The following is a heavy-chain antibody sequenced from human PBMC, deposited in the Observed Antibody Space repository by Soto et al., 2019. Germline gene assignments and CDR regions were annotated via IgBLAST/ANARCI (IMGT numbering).Heavy chain of an antibody. CDR3: ARDLRYYYGPDY. V-gene: IGHV3-48*01. CDR2: ISSSSSTR. J-gene: IGHJ4*02. CDR1: GLTFSSYS. Sequence: GGSLRLSCAASGLTFSSYSMNWVRQASGKGLEWVSYISSSSSTRYYADSVKGRFTISRDNSKNTLFLQMNTLRAEDTAVYYCARDLRYYYGPDYWGQGTPVTVS. D-gene: IGHD3-10*01.